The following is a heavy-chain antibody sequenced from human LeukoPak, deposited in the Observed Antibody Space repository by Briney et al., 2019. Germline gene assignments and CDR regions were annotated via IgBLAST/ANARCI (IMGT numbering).Heavy chain of an antibody. V-gene: IGHV4-34*01. Sequence: PSETLSLTCAVYGGSFSGYYWSWIRQPPGKGLEWIGEINHSGSTNYNPSLKSRVTISVDTSKNQFSLKLSSVTAADTAVYYCARGLYYYDSSGFLYWGQGTLVTVSS. CDR2: INHSGST. D-gene: IGHD3-22*01. CDR1: GGSFSGYY. J-gene: IGHJ4*02. CDR3: ARGLYYYDSSGFLY.